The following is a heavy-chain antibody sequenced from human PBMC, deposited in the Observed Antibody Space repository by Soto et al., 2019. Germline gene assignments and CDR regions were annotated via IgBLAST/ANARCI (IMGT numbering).Heavy chain of an antibody. D-gene: IGHD3-10*01. V-gene: IGHV4-34*01. CDR1: GGKFRGDY. CDR3: ARGRQLNYYGSGSDYNGGYFDY. CDR2: INQSGST. J-gene: IGHJ4*02. Sequence: SETQCLTCAAYGGKFRGDYWSWVRQRRGTGLAWKVEINQSGSTNYNPSLKSRVTISVDTSKNQFSLKRSAVTATDTAVYYGARGRQLNYYGSGSDYNGGYFDYWGQVTLVTVS.